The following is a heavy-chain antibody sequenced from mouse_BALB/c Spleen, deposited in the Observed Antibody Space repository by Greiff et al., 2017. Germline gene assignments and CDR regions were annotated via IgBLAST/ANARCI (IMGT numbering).Heavy chain of an antibody. V-gene: IGHV14-3*02. D-gene: IGHD1-1*01. CDR3: ANPAYYYGSRGFDY. J-gene: IGHJ2*01. CDR1: GFNIKDTY. Sequence: EVKLMESGAELVKPGASVKLSCTASGFNIKDTYMHGVKQRPEQGLEWIGRIDPANGNTKYDPKFQGKATITADTSSNTAYLQLSSLTSEDTAVYYCANPAYYYGSRGFDYWGQGTTLTVSS. CDR2: IDPANGNT.